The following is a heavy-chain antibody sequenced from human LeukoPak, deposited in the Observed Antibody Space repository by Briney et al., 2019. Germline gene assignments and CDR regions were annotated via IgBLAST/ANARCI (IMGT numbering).Heavy chain of an antibody. CDR3: AKELFYGSGSYPSAFDI. CDR2: ISSSGGNT. J-gene: IGHJ3*02. CDR1: GFTFSSYG. D-gene: IGHD3-10*01. V-gene: IGHV3-23*01. Sequence: GGSLRLSCAASGFTFSSYGMSWVRQAPGKGLEWVSSISSSGGNTYYADSVKGRFTISRDNSKNTLYLQMNSLRAEDTAVYYCAKELFYGSGSYPSAFDIWGQGTMVTVSS.